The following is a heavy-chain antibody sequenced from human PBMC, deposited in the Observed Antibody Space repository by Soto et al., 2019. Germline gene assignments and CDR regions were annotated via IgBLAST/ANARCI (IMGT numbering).Heavy chain of an antibody. Sequence: GGSLRLSCAASGFTFSSYSMNWVRQAPGKGLEWVSSISSSSSYIYYADSVKGRFTISRDNAKNSLYLQMNSLRAEDTAVYYCARVQLWKSTVTTLGYFDYWGQGTLVTVSS. CDR3: ARVQLWKSTVTTLGYFDY. CDR1: GFTFSSYS. V-gene: IGHV3-21*01. D-gene: IGHD4-17*01. J-gene: IGHJ4*02. CDR2: ISSSSSYI.